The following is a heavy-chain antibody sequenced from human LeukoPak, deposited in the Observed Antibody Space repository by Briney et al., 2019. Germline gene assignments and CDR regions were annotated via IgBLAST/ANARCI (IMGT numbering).Heavy chain of an antibody. D-gene: IGHD3-16*02. V-gene: IGHV6-1*01. Sequence: SQTLSLTCAISGDSVSSNNAAWNWIRQSPSRGLEWLGRTYYRSKWYNDYAVSVKSRITINPDTSKNQFSLQLNSVTPEDTAVYYCARGRLGELSLDRLSFDYWGQGTLVTVSS. CDR2: TYYRSKWYN. CDR3: ARGRLGELSLDRLSFDY. CDR1: GDSVSSNNAA. J-gene: IGHJ4*02.